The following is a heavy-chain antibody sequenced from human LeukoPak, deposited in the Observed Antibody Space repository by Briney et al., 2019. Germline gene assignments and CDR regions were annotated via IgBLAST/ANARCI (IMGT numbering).Heavy chain of an antibody. Sequence: GGSLRLSCAASGFTFSSYEMNWVRQAPGKGLEWVSYISSSGSTIYYADSVKGRFTISRDNAKNSLYLQMNSLKTEDTAVYYCTTDRYDYVWGSYNDFDYWGQGTLVTVSS. CDR2: ISSSGSTI. CDR3: TTDRYDYVWGSYNDFDY. J-gene: IGHJ4*02. CDR1: GFTFSSYE. D-gene: IGHD3-16*01. V-gene: IGHV3-48*03.